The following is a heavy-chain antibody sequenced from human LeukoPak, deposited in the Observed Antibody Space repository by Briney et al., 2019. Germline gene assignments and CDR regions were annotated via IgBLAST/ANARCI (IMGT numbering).Heavy chain of an antibody. J-gene: IGHJ4*02. CDR1: GGSISSGGYS. D-gene: IGHD6-13*01. Sequence: SETLSLTCAVSGGSISSGGYSWSWIRQPPGKGLEWIGYIYHSGSTYYNPSLKSRVTISVDGSKNQFSLKLSSVTAADTAVYYCARGVYSSSWYPDYWGQGTLVTVSS. CDR3: ARGVYSSSWYPDY. V-gene: IGHV4-30-2*01. CDR2: IYHSGST.